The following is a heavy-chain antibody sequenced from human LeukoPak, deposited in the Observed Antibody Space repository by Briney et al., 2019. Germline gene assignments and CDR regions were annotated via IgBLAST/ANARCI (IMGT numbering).Heavy chain of an antibody. CDR1: GFTFSSYA. CDR3: ARDRYYYGDYGYFDY. Sequence: GGSLRLSCAASGFTFSSYAMHWVRQAPGKGLEWVAVISYDGSNKYYADSVKGRFTVSRDNSKNTLYLQMNSLRAEDTAVYYCARDRYYYGDYGYFDYWGQGTLVTVSS. J-gene: IGHJ4*02. CDR2: ISYDGSNK. D-gene: IGHD4-17*01. V-gene: IGHV3-30*04.